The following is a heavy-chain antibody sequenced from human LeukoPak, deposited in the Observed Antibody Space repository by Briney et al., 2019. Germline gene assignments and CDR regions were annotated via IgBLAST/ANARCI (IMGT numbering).Heavy chain of an antibody. Sequence: SETLSLTCAVYGGSFSFYFWSCIRQTPGKGLEWIGEINHSGSTYYNPSLKSRVTISVDTSKNQFSLKLSSVTAADTAVYYCARHAYSGSFNYYYYYMDVWGKGTTVTVSS. CDR1: GGSFSFYF. CDR2: INHSGST. D-gene: IGHD1-26*01. V-gene: IGHV4-34*01. CDR3: ARHAYSGSFNYYYYYMDV. J-gene: IGHJ6*03.